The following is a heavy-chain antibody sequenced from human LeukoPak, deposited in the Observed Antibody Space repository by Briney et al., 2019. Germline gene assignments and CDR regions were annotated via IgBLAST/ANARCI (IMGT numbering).Heavy chain of an antibody. CDR2: ISVYTGNT. V-gene: IGHV1-18*01. Sequence: GASVKVSCKASGYTFTSYGITWVRQAPGQGLEWMGCISVYTGNTNYAQKLQGRDTMTTDTSTSTAYMELRSLRSDDTAVYYCARGDDAFDIWGRGTMVTVSS. CDR3: ARGDDAFDI. CDR1: GYTFTSYG. J-gene: IGHJ3*02.